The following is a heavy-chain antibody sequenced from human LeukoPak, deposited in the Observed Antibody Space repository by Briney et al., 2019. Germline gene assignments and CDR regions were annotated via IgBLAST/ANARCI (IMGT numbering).Heavy chain of an antibody. CDR1: GFTFSDYS. CDR2: LSGRSSTI. CDR3: ARGGRIGSNRHFDY. V-gene: IGHV3-48*01. Sequence: HSGGSLRLSCAASGFTFSDYSMNWVRQAPGKGLEWVSYLSGRSSTIYYADPVKGRFTISRDNAKNSLYLHMNSLRAEDTAVYYCARGGRIGSNRHFDYWGQGTLVTVSS. D-gene: IGHD3-16*02. J-gene: IGHJ4*02.